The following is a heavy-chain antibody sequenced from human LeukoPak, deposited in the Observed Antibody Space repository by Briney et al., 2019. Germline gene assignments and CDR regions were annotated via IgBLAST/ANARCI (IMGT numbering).Heavy chain of an antibody. CDR1: GGSFSGYY. Sequence: SETLSLTCAVYGGSFSGYYWSWIRLPPGKGLEWIGEINHGGSTNYNPSLKSRVTISVDMSKNQFSLKLSSVTAADTAVYFCARGPPAKPGTGYYYGMDVWGQGTTVTVSS. V-gene: IGHV4-34*01. J-gene: IGHJ6*02. CDR2: INHGGST. CDR3: ARGPPAKPGTGYYYGMDV. D-gene: IGHD2-2*01.